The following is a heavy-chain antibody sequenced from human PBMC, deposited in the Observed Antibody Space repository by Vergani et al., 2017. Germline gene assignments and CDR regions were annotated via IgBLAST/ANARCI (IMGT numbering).Heavy chain of an antibody. V-gene: IGHV3-23*01. CDR1: GFTFSSYA. D-gene: IGHD3-22*01. CDR3: ARNSCGYRDAFDI. CDR2: ISGSGGSP. Sequence: EVQLLESGGGLVQPGGSLRLSCAASGFTFSSYAMSWVRQAPGKGLEWVSAISGSGGSPYYADSVKGRFTISRDNSKTTLYLQMNSLRAEDTAVYYCARNSCGYRDAFDIWGQGTMVTVSS. J-gene: IGHJ3*02.